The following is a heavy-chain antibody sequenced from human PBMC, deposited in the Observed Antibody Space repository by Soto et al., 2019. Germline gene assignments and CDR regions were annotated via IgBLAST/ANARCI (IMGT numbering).Heavy chain of an antibody. CDR2: ISAYNGNT. CDR1: GYIFTTYS. CDR3: AREAFGGHASWFDP. V-gene: IGHV1-18*01. J-gene: IGHJ5*02. Sequence: QVQMVQSGTEVKKPGASVKVSCKASGYIFTTYSIAWVRQAPGQGLVWMRWISAYNGNTNYAQKFQGRVTMTTDTSTNTAYMELRSLRSYDTAVYFCAREAFGGHASWFDPWGQGTLVTVSS. D-gene: IGHD2-2*01.